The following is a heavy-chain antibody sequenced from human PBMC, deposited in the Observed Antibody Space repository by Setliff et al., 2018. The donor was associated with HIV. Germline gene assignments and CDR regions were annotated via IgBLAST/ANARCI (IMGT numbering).Heavy chain of an antibody. CDR2: MYYSGNT. V-gene: IGHV4-59*01. J-gene: IGHJ4*02. Sequence: ASETLSLTCTVSGVSISNYYWSWIRQPPGKGLEWIGYMYYSGNTNFNPSLKSRVTISVDTSKSQFSLKLNSVTAADTAVYYCFLFYDDRSGFYWDWGQGTPVTVSS. CDR1: GVSISNYY. CDR3: FLFYDDRSGFYWD. D-gene: IGHD3-22*01.